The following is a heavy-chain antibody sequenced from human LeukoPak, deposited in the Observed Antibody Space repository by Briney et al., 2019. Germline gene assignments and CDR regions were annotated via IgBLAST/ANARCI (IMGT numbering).Heavy chain of an antibody. J-gene: IGHJ6*02. CDR1: GGSIKSDY. CDR3: ARHFRTDSKNGMDV. V-gene: IGHV4-59*08. Sequence: PSETPSLTCSVSGGSIKSDYWNWLRQPPGKGLEWIGYIYYSGSTNYNPSLKSRVTISVDTSKNQFSLKLSSVTAADTAVYYCARHFRTDSKNGMDVWGQGTTVTVSS. CDR2: IYYSGST.